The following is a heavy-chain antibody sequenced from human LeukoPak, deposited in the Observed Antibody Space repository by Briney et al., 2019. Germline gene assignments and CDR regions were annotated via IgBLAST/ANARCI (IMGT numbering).Heavy chain of an antibody. D-gene: IGHD6-13*01. V-gene: IGHV4-34*01. J-gene: IGHJ5*02. Sequence: PSETLSLTCAAYGGSFSGYYWSWIRQPPGKGLEWIGEINHSGSTNYNPSLKSRVTISVDTSKNQFSLKLSSVTAADTAVYYCARGLRSSSGAIDPWGQGTLVTVSS. CDR2: INHSGST. CDR3: ARGLRSSSGAIDP. CDR1: GGSFSGYY.